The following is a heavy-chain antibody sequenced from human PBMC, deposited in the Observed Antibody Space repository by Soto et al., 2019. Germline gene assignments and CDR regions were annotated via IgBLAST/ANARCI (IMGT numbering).Heavy chain of an antibody. CDR1: GYTFTSYA. D-gene: IGHD1-26*01. CDR3: ARDLGGSYMVDY. J-gene: IGHJ4*02. Sequence: ASVKVSCKASGYTFTSYAMHWVRQAPGQRLEWMGWINAGNGNTKYSQKFQGRVTITRDTSASTAYMELSSLRSEDTAVYYCARDLGGSYMVDYWGQGTPVTSPQ. V-gene: IGHV1-3*01. CDR2: INAGNGNT.